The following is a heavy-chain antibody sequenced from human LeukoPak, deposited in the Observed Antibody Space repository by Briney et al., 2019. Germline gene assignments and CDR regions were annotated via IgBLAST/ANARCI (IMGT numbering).Heavy chain of an antibody. V-gene: IGHV1-24*01. CDR1: GYTPTELS. D-gene: IGHD2/OR15-2a*01. CDR2: FDPEDGET. CDR3: ATDFYRGLQFDY. J-gene: IGHJ4*02. Sequence: GASVTVSCKVSGYTPTELSMNWVRQAPGKGLEWMGGFDPEDGETIYAQKFQGRVTMTEDTSTDTAYMELSSLRSEDTAVYYCATDFYRGLQFDYWGQGTLATVSS.